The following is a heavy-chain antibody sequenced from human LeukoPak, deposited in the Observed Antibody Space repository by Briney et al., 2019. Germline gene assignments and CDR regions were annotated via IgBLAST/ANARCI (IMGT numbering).Heavy chain of an antibody. CDR1: EFTFSSYS. CDR3: ARVGYYDFWSGSNYFDY. J-gene: IGHJ4*02. CDR2: ISSTSSNI. Sequence: GGSLRLSCAASEFTFSSYSMSWVRQAPGKGLEWVASISSTSSNIYYADSVKGRFTVSRGNAKNSLYLQMNSLRAEDTAVYYCARVGYYDFWSGSNYFDYWGQGTPVTVSS. V-gene: IGHV3-21*01. D-gene: IGHD3-3*01.